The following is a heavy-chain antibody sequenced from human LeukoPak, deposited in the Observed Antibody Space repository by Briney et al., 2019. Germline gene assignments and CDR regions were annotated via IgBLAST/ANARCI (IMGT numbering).Heavy chain of an antibody. V-gene: IGHV3-48*03. CDR3: ARDRYQLLF. J-gene: IGHJ4*02. CDR2: ISSSGSTI. D-gene: IGHD2-2*01. CDR1: GFTLTSYE. Sequence: GGSLRLSCAASGFTLTSYETNWVRQAPGKGLEWVSYISSSGSTIYYADSVKGRFTISRDNAKNSLYLQMNSLRAEDTAVYYCARDRYQLLFWGQGTLVTVSS.